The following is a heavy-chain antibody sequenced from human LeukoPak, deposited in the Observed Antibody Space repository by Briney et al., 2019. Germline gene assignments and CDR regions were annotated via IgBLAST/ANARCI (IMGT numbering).Heavy chain of an antibody. CDR2: INWNGGST. D-gene: IGHD2-2*01. CDR1: GFTFDDYG. J-gene: IGHJ6*03. CDR3: ATRYCSISACRASSHQCCVV. Sequence: GGSLRLSCAASGFTFDDYGMSWVRQAPGKGLEGVSGINWNGGSTGYADSVKGRFTISRDNAKNFVYLQLNSLRGEDTHVCHFATRYCSISACRASSHQCCVVWRKGTTVSVPS. V-gene: IGHV3-20*01.